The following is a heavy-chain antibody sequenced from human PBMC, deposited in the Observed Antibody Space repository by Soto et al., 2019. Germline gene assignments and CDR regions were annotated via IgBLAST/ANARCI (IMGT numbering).Heavy chain of an antibody. Sequence: GGCMRLSCAASGVSLSSYEMNGVRQAPGKGLEWVSYISTSGSTIYYADSVKGRFTISRDNAKNSLYLQMNSLRAEDTAVYYCARVGAAARIDYWGQGTLVTVSS. D-gene: IGHD6-13*01. CDR1: GVSLSSYE. CDR2: ISTSGSTI. CDR3: ARVGAAARIDY. J-gene: IGHJ4*02. V-gene: IGHV3-48*03.